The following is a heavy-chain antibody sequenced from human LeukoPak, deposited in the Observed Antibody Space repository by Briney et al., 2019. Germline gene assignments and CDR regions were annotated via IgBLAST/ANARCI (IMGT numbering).Heavy chain of an antibody. D-gene: IGHD3-22*01. CDR2: IYYSGST. J-gene: IGHJ4*02. CDR1: GGSISSYY. V-gene: IGHV4-59*08. CDR3: ARRPYHYYDSSGYPAAYYFDY. Sequence: KASETLSLTCTVSGGSISSYYWSWIRQSPGKGLEWIGYIYYSGSTNYNPSLKSRVTISVDTSKNQFSLKLSSVTAADTAVYYCARRPYHYYDSSGYPAAYYFDYWGQGTLVTVSS.